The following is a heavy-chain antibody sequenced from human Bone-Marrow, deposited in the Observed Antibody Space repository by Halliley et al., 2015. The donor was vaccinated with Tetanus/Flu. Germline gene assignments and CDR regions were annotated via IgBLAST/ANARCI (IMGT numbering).Heavy chain of an antibody. CDR1: GGSISRSSYY. CDR3: ARHEEEGIATRDWFDP. J-gene: IGHJ5*02. V-gene: IGHV4-39*01. D-gene: IGHD6-6*01. Sequence: TLSLTCTVPGGSISRSSYYWDWIRQPPGKGLEWIGSVYSSGSTFYTASLKSRVTISLDTSKNQFSLKLTSVTAADTALYYCARHEEEGIATRDWFDPWGQGTLVIVSS. CDR2: VYSSGST.